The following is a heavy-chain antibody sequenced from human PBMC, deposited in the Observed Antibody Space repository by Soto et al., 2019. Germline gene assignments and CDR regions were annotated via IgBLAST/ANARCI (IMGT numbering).Heavy chain of an antibody. Sequence: VVPQKIPYKCYGYSVTTFWLGRVRQMPGKGLEWMGIIYPRDSDTKYSPSFQGLVTISADKSITTAYLQWNSLKASDTAMYYCARHYGQHDAFDIWGQGTMVTVSS. V-gene: IGHV5-51*01. J-gene: IGHJ3*02. CDR3: ARHYGQHDAFDI. CDR2: IYPRDSDT. D-gene: IGHD2-2*01. CDR1: GYSVTTFW.